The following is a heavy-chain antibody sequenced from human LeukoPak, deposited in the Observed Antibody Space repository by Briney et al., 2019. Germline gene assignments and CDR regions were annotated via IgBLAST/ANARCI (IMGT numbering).Heavy chain of an antibody. CDR1: GFTFSSYE. Sequence: GGSLRLSCAASGFTFSSYEMNWVRQAPGKGLEWVSYISSSDTIYYADSVKGRFTISRDNSKNTLYLQMNSLRAEDTAVYYCAKDHVISYDSSGFGDYWGQGTLVTVSS. CDR3: AKDHVISYDSSGFGDY. V-gene: IGHV3-48*03. D-gene: IGHD3-22*01. J-gene: IGHJ4*02. CDR2: ISSSDTI.